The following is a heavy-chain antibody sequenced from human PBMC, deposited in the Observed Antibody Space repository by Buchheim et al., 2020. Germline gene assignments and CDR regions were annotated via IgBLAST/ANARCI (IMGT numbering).Heavy chain of an antibody. Sequence: QVQLVQSGAEVKKPGASVKVSCKASGYTFTSYYMHWVRQAPGQGLEWMGIINPSGGNTNYAQKFQGRVTVTRDTSTSTVYMELSSLRSEDTAVYYCARDQGGSGGSCYSSWSGWCAAGGMDVWGKGTT. J-gene: IGHJ6*03. CDR2: INPSGGNT. D-gene: IGHD2-15*01. V-gene: IGHV1-46*01. CDR3: ARDQGGSGGSCYSSWSGWCAAGGMDV. CDR1: GYTFTSYY.